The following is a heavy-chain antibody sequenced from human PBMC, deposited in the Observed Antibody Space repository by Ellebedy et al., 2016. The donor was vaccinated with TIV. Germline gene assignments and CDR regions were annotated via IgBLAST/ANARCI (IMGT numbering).Heavy chain of an antibody. Sequence: SVKVSXXASGGTFSSYAISWVRQAPGQGLEWMGGLIPIFGTPNYAQKFQGRVTITADESTSTAYMELSSLRSEDTAVYYCAKEHFDTTGRKEAYFDSWGQGTLVTVSS. CDR2: LIPIFGTP. J-gene: IGHJ4*02. V-gene: IGHV1-69*13. CDR3: AKEHFDTTGRKEAYFDS. CDR1: GGTFSSYA. D-gene: IGHD1-26*01.